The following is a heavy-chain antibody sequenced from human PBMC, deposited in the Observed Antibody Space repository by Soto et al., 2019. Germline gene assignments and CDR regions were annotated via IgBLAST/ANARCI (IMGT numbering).Heavy chain of an antibody. CDR3: ARYDFWSGLFDY. CDR1: GGSLSDYY. Sequence: SESLSLTCAVYGGSLSDYYWNWLRQPPGKGLEWIGEINHRGTASYNPSLKSRVTISVDTAKNQFSLKLSSVTAADTAVYYCARYDFWSGLFDYWGQGTLVTVSS. CDR2: INHRGTA. V-gene: IGHV4-34*01. D-gene: IGHD3-3*01. J-gene: IGHJ4*02.